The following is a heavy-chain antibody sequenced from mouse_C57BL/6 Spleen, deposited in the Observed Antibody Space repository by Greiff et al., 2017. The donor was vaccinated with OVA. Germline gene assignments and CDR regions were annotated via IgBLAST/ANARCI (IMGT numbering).Heavy chain of an antibody. CDR1: GYTFTSYW. V-gene: IGHV1-64*01. CDR2: IHPNSGST. J-gene: IGHJ4*01. D-gene: IGHD2-4*01. CDR3: ARSRADYDYAMDY. Sequence: VQLQQSGAELVKPGASVKLSCKASGYTFTSYWMHWVKQRPGQGLEWIGMIHPNSGSTNYNEKFKSKATLTVDKSSSTAYMQLSSLTSEDSAVYYCARSRADYDYAMDYWGQGTSVTVSS.